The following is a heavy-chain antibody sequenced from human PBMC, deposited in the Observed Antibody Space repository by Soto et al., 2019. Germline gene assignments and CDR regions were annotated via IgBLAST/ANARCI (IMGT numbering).Heavy chain of an antibody. CDR2: INHSGST. V-gene: IGHV4-34*01. CDR1: GGSFSGYY. J-gene: IGHJ6*02. Sequence: SETLSLTCAVYGGSFSGYYWSWIRQPPGKGLEWIGEINHSGSTNYNPSLKSRVPISVDTSKNQFSLKLSSVTAADTAVYYCARVSSSWYEGYGMDVWGQGTTVTVSS. CDR3: ARVSSSWYEGYGMDV. D-gene: IGHD6-13*01.